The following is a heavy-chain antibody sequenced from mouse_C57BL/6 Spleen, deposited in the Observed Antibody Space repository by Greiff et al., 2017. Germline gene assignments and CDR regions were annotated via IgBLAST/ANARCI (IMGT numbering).Heavy chain of an antibody. J-gene: IGHJ4*01. CDR1: GYTFTSYW. CDR2: IDPSDSEP. D-gene: IGHD3-2*02. Sequence: QVKLQQPGAELVRPGSSVKLSCKASGYTFTSYWMHWVKQRPIQGLEWIGNIDPSDSEPHYNQKFKDKATLTVDKSSSTAYMQLSSLTSEDSAVYYCARYSSGYPYAMDYWGQGTSVTVSS. CDR3: ARYSSGYPYAMDY. V-gene: IGHV1-52*01.